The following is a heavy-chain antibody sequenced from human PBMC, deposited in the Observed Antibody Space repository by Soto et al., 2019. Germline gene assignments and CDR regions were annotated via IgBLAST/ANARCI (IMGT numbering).Heavy chain of an antibody. CDR1: GFTFSSYA. J-gene: IGHJ4*02. CDR3: AKNQGYCSGGSCYSGSPLDKFDY. Sequence: GGSLRLSCAASGFTFSSYAMSWVRQAPGKGLEWVSAISGSGGSTYYADSVKGRFTISRDNSKNTLYLQMNSLRAEDTAVYYCAKNQGYCSGGSCYSGSPLDKFDYWGQGTLVTVSS. V-gene: IGHV3-23*01. D-gene: IGHD2-15*01. CDR2: ISGSGGST.